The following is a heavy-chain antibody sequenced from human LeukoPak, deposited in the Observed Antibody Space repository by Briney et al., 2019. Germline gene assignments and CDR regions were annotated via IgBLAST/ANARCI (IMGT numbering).Heavy chain of an antibody. V-gene: IGHV3-30*02. CDR3: ARGGIAVAGIDFRWFDP. D-gene: IGHD6-19*01. Sequence: GGSLRLSCAASRFTFSTYSMNWVRQAPGKGLEWVAFIRYDGSNKYYADSVKGRFIISRDNSKNTLYLQMNSLRAEDTAVYYCARGGIAVAGIDFRWFDPWGQGTLVTVSS. J-gene: IGHJ5*02. CDR2: IRYDGSNK. CDR1: RFTFSTYS.